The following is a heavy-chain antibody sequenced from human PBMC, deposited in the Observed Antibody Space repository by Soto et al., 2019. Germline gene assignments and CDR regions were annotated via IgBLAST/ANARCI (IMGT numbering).Heavy chain of an antibody. CDR1: GFTFSSYG. Sequence: QVQLVESGGGVVQPGRSLRLSCAASGFTFSSYGMHWVRQAPGKGLEWVAGIWYDGSNKYYADSVKGRFTISSDNSKNTLYLQMNSLRAADTAVYYCAREGLRGYSGYDPTYYVDYWGQGTLVTVSS. D-gene: IGHD5-12*01. V-gene: IGHV3-33*01. J-gene: IGHJ4*02. CDR3: AREGLRGYSGYDPTYYVDY. CDR2: IWYDGSNK.